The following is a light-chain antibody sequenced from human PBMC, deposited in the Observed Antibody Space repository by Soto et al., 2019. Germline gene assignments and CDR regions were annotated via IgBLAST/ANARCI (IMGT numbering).Light chain of an antibody. V-gene: IGLV2-23*03. CDR3: CSSAGSSTFEDVV. CDR2: EGS. J-gene: IGLJ2*01. CDR1: SSDVGSYNL. Sequence: QSALTQPASVSGSPGQSITISCTGTSSDVGSYNLVSWYQQHPGKAPKLMIYEGSKRPSGVSNRFSGSKSGNTASLTISGLQAEDESDYYCCSSAGSSTFEDVVFGGGTKLTVL.